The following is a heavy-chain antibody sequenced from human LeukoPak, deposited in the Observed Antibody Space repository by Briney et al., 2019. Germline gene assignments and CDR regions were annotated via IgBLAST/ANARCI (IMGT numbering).Heavy chain of an antibody. D-gene: IGHD3-10*01. CDR3: ARDVSVSWFDP. CDR2: INPNSGAT. CDR1: GYTFIDYY. J-gene: IGHJ5*02. V-gene: IGHV1-2*02. Sequence: ASVNVSCKASGYTFIDYYIHWVRQAPGQGLEWMGWINPNSGATDYAQNFQGRVTLTRDTSISTAYMELSSLRSDDTAVYCCARDVSVSWFDPSGQGALVTVSS.